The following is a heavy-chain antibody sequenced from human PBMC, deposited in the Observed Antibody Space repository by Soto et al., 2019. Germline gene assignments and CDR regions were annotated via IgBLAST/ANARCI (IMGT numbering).Heavy chain of an antibody. CDR2: IYNSGS. V-gene: IGHV4-59*08. J-gene: IGHJ6*02. CDR3: AINADV. Sequence: QVQLQESGPGLVKPSATLSLTCTVSGASISGHFWSWIRQPPGKGLEWIAYIYNSGSSYNPSLKSRVTISVDTSKNQLSLKLSSVIAADSAGYYCAINADVWGQGTTVTVSS. CDR1: GASISGHF.